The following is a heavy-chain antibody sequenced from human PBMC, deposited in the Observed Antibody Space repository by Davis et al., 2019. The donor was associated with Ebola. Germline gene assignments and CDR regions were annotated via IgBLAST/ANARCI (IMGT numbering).Heavy chain of an antibody. V-gene: IGHV3-33*01. CDR1: GFTFSTYG. CDR2: IWYDGSNK. CDR3: AREVGGEESDY. Sequence: GESLKISCAASGFTFSTYGMHWVRQVPGKGLEWVAVIWYDGSNKYYADSVKGRFTISRDNSKNTLYLQMNSLRAEDAAVYYCAREVGGEESDYWGQGTLVTVSS. J-gene: IGHJ4*02. D-gene: IGHD6-19*01.